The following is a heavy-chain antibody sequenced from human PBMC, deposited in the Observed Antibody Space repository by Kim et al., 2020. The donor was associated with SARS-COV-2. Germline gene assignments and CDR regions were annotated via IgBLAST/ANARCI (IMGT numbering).Heavy chain of an antibody. J-gene: IGHJ5*02. Sequence: SETLSLTCAVSGGSISSSNWWSWVRQPPGKGLEWIGEIYHSGSTNYNPSLKSRVTISVDKSKNQFSLKLSSVTAADTAVYYCARRPSTVTTPRFDPWGQGTLVTVSS. CDR1: GGSISSSNW. CDR3: ARRPSTVTTPRFDP. V-gene: IGHV4-4*02. CDR2: IYHSGST. D-gene: IGHD4-17*01.